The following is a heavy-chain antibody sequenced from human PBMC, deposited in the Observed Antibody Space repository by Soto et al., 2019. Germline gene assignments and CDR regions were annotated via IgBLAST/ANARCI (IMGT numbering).Heavy chain of an antibody. Sequence: GGSLRLSCAASGFTFNTYTMNWVRQAPGKGLEWVSSISSGGRDIYIADSVKGRFTISRDNAENSLYLQMNSLRGEDTAVYYCAILTGATDYYFSGLDVWAQGNTVPVSS. CDR3: AILTGATDYYFSGLDV. V-gene: IGHV3-21*01. CDR1: GFTFNTYT. D-gene: IGHD5-12*01. CDR2: ISSGGRDI. J-gene: IGHJ6*02.